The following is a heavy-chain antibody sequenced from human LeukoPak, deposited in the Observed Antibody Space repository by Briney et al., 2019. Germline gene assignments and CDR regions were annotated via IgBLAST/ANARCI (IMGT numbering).Heavy chain of an antibody. CDR2: IFRGSGSST. Sequence: GGSLRLSCEASGFTFGSFAMNWVRQAPGKGLEWVSTIFRGSGSSTFYADSVKGRFTISRDNSENTLYLQMTSLRAEDTAVYYCAKGGSYYYDSKNFLDYWGQGTLVTVSS. J-gene: IGHJ4*02. CDR3: AKGGSYYYDSKNFLDY. D-gene: IGHD3-22*01. V-gene: IGHV3-23*01. CDR1: GFTFGSFA.